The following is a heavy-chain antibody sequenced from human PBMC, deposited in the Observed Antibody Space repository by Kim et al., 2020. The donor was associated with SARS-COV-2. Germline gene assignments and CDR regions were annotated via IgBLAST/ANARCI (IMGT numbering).Heavy chain of an antibody. CDR3: AKAIPSITMVRGGYYGMDV. V-gene: IGHV3-30*02. J-gene: IGHJ6*02. Sequence: GRFTISRDNSKNTLYLQMNSLGAEDTAVYYCAKAIPSITMVRGGYYGMDVWGQGTTVTVSS. D-gene: IGHD3-10*01.